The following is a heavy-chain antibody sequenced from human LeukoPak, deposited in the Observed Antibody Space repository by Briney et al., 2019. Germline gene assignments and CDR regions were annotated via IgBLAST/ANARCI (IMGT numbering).Heavy chain of an antibody. D-gene: IGHD5-12*01. CDR3: VKGGNDLLNWFDP. Sequence: GGSLRLSCSASGFTFSSYTMHWVRQAPGKGLEYVSTISNNVYSTYYADSVKGRFTMSRDDSKNTLYLHMSSLRVEDTAVYYCVKGGNDLLNWFDPWGQGTLITVSS. CDR1: GFTFSSYT. J-gene: IGHJ5*02. CDR2: ISNNVYST. V-gene: IGHV3-64D*09.